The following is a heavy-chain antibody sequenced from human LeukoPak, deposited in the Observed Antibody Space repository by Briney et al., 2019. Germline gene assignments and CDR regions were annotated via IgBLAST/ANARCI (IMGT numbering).Heavy chain of an antibody. CDR2: IYYSGST. V-gene: IGHV4-59*01. CDR1: GGSISSYY. CDR3: ARDRSPLY. J-gene: IGHJ4*02. D-gene: IGHD3-10*01. Sequence: SETLSLTCTLSGGSISSYYWSWIRQPPGKGLEWIGYIYYSGSTSYNPSLKSRVTISVDTSKNQFSLKLSSVTAADTAVYYCARDRSPLYWGQGTLVTVSS.